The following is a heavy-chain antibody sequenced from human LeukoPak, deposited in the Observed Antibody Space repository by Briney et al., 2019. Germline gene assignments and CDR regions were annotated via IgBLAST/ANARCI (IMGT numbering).Heavy chain of an antibody. V-gene: IGHV3-7*01. CDR2: IKQDGSEK. CDR1: GFTFSSYW. CDR3: ARDSGSSWVAHYYYYYGMDV. D-gene: IGHD6-13*01. Sequence: GGSLRLSCAASGFTFSSYWMSWVRQAPGKGLEWVANIKQDGSEKYYVDSVKGRFTISRDNAKNSLYLQMNSLRAEDTAVYYCARDSGSSWVAHYYYYYGMDVWGQGTTVTVSS. J-gene: IGHJ6*02.